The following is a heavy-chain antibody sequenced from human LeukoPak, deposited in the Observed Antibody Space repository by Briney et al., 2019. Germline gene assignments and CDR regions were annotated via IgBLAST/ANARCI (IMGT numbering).Heavy chain of an antibody. V-gene: IGHV4-39*01. D-gene: IGHD2/OR15-2a*01. J-gene: IGHJ4*02. Sequence: ASETLSLTCTVSGGSISSSSSTYYWGWVRQSPGKGLEWIGTISYSGTTFSNPALKSRVSISVDTSKNQFSLILRSVTAADTAMYFCARQEGGFSYFDFWDQGALVTVSS. CDR3: ARQEGGFSYFDF. CDR2: ISYSGTT. CDR1: GGSISSSSSTYY.